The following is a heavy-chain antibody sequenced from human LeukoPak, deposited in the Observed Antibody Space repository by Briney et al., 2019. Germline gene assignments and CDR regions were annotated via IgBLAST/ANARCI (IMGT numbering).Heavy chain of an antibody. CDR3: ARQRYSTYWFDP. D-gene: IGHD6-13*01. CDR1: GGSITSYY. Sequence: SETLSPTCSVSGGSITSYYWSWIRQPPGKGLGWIGYIYYSGSTNYNPSLKSRVTISVDTSKNQFSLKMSSVTAADTAVYYCARQRYSTYWFDPWGQGTLVTVSS. V-gene: IGHV4-59*08. CDR2: IYYSGST. J-gene: IGHJ5*02.